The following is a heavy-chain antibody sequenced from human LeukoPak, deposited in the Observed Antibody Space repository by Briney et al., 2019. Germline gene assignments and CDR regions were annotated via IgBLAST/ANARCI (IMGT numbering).Heavy chain of an antibody. Sequence: GGSLRLSCAASGFTFSSYAMCWVRQAPGKGLEWVSAISGSGGSTYYADSVKGRFTISRDNSKNTLYQQMNSLRAEDTAVYYCAKVEEYSGYDGWGQGTLVTVSS. CDR1: GFTFSSYA. D-gene: IGHD5-12*01. CDR2: ISGSGGST. CDR3: AKVEEYSGYDG. J-gene: IGHJ4*02. V-gene: IGHV3-23*01.